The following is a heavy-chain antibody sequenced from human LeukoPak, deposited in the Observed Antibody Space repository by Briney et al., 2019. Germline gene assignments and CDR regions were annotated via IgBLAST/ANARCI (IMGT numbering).Heavy chain of an antibody. Sequence: EASVKVSCKASGGTFSSYAISWVRQAPGQGLEWMGGIIPIFGTANYAQKFQGRVTITADESTSTAYMELSSLRSEDTAVYYCARSVGSSSWDLDYWGQGTLVTVSS. D-gene: IGHD6-13*01. CDR3: ARSVGSSSWDLDY. CDR1: GGTFSSYA. J-gene: IGHJ4*02. V-gene: IGHV1-69*13. CDR2: IIPIFGTA.